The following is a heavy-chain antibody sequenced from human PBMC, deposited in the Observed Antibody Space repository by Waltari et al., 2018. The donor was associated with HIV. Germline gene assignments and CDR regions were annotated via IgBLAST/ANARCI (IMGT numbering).Heavy chain of an antibody. CDR2: ISGYNYNT. CDR3: ARVESMLRVVHFDY. V-gene: IGHV1-18*04. D-gene: IGHD3-16*01. Sequence: QIQLVESGGEMKKTGASVKVSCKASGYSFRRYRLSWVRQAPGQGLEWMGWISGYNYNTKYAEKFQGRVTMTTDTSTSTAYMELRNLRSDDTAMYYCARVESMLRVVHFDYWGQGTLVTVSS. J-gene: IGHJ4*02. CDR1: GYSFRRYR.